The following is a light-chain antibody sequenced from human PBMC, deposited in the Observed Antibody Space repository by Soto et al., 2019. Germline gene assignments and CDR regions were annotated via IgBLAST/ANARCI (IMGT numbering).Light chain of an antibody. V-gene: IGLV2-14*01. CDR2: EVS. CDR3: SSYTSSSTYV. J-gene: IGLJ1*01. CDR1: SSYVGGYNY. Sequence: QSVLTHPASVSWSPGQSITISCTGTSSYVGGYNYVSWYQQHPGKAPKLMIYEVSNRPSGVSNRFSGSKSGNTASLTISGLQAEDEADYYCSSYTSSSTYVFGTGTKVTV.